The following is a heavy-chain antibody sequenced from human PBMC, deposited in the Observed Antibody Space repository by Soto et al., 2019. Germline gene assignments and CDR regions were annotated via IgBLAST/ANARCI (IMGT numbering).Heavy chain of an antibody. D-gene: IGHD6-6*01. J-gene: IGHJ6*02. CDR1: GFTFSRYG. CDR3: ARRQYSKRYYGMDV. V-gene: IGHV3-33*01. Sequence: QVQLVESGGGVVQPGRSLRLSCAASGFTFSRYGMHWVRQAPGKGLEWVAFIWDDGSNKYYADSVKGRFTISRDNSKNTLYLQTNSLRAEDTAVYYGARRQYSKRYYGMDVWGQGTTVTGSS. CDR2: IWDDGSNK.